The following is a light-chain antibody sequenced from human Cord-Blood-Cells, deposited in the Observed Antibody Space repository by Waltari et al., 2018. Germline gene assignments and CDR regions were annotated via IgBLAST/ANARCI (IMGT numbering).Light chain of an antibody. CDR2: DAS. CDR3: QQYDNLPIT. V-gene: IGKV1-33*01. CDR1: QDISNY. Sequence: DIQMTQSASSLSAPVGDRVNITCQASQDISNYLNWYQQKPGKAPKLLIYDASNLETGVPSRFSGSGSGTDVTFTISSLQPEDIATYYCQQYDNLPITFGQGTRLEIK. J-gene: IGKJ5*01.